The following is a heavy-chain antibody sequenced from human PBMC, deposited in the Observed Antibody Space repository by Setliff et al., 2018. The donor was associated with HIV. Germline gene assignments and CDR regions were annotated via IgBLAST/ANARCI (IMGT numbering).Heavy chain of an antibody. V-gene: IGHV1-18*01. CDR2: ISAYNGDT. D-gene: IGHD6-19*01. J-gene: IGHJ5*02. Sequence: ASVKVSCKTSGFTFNHYGITWVRQAPGQGLEWMGWISAYNGDTKYSQTFQGRVTMTTDTSTSTAYMELRSLRSDDTAVYYCARFAVAGTKWSDPWGQGTLVTVSS. CDR1: GFTFNHYG. CDR3: ARFAVAGTKWSDP.